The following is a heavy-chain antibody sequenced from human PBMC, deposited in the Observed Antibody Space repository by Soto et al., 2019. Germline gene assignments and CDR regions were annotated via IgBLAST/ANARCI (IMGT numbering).Heavy chain of an antibody. CDR3: ARGAADTAMNFDY. Sequence: ASVKVSCKASGGTFSSYIISWVRQAPGQGLEWMGRIIPILGIANNAQIFQGRLTITADKSTSTAYMELSSLRSEDTAVYYCARGAADTAMNFDYWGQGTQVTLSS. V-gene: IGHV1-69*02. D-gene: IGHD5-18*01. J-gene: IGHJ4*02. CDR1: GGTFSSYI. CDR2: IIPILGIA.